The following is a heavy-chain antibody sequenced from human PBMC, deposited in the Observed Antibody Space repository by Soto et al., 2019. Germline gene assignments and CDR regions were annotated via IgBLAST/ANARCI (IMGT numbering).Heavy chain of an antibody. CDR3: ARAKGDGYNFAGMDV. J-gene: IGHJ6*02. Sequence: TSETLSLTCTVSGGSISSGDYYWSWIRQPPGKGLEWIGYIYYSGSTYYKPSLKSRVTISVDTSKNQFSLKLSSVTAADTAVYYCARAKGDGYNFAGMDVWGQGTTVTVSS. CDR1: GGSISSGDYY. V-gene: IGHV4-30-4*01. CDR2: IYYSGST. D-gene: IGHD5-12*01.